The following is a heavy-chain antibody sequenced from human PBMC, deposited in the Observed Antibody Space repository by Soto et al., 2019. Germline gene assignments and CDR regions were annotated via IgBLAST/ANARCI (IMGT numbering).Heavy chain of an antibody. Sequence: SETLSLTCTVSGVSVSSGNYCWSWIRQPPGKGLEWIGFIYYTGSTSYNPSLKSRVTISIDTSKNQFSLKLTSVTAADTAVYYCASALYCSGGSCSFDPWGQGTRVTVSS. CDR2: IYYTGST. CDR3: ASALYCSGGSCSFDP. J-gene: IGHJ5*02. D-gene: IGHD2-15*01. CDR1: GVSVSSGNYC. V-gene: IGHV4-61*01.